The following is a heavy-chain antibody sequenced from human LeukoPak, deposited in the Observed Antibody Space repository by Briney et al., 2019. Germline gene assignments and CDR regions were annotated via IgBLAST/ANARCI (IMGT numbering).Heavy chain of an antibody. CDR3: ARATGNYLYWFDP. J-gene: IGHJ5*02. CDR1: GGSISSSNW. D-gene: IGHD1-26*01. CDR2: IYHSGST. V-gene: IGHV4-4*02. Sequence: PSGTLSLTCAVSGGSISSSNWWSWVRQPPGKGLEWIGEIYHSGSTNYNPSLKSRVTISVDKSKNQFSLKLSSVTAADTAVYYCARATGNYLYWFDPWGQGTLVTVSS.